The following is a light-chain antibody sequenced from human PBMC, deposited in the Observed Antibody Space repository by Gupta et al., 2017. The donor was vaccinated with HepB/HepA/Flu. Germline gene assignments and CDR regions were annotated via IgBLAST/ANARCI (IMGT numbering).Light chain of an antibody. J-gene: IGKJ4*01. V-gene: IGKV1-33*01. CDR2: DAS. CDR3: QQYDNLLT. CDR1: QDISNY. Sequence: DIQMTQSPSSLSASASQDISNYLNWYQQKPGKAPKLLIYDASNLETGVPSRFSGSGSGTDFTFTISSLQPEDIATYYCQQYDNLLTFGGGTKVEIK.